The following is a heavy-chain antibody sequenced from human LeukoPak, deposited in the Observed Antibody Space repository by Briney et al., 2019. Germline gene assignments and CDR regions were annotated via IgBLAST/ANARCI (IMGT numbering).Heavy chain of an antibody. D-gene: IGHD3-22*01. CDR3: ATDKLDYYDSSGYYPFDY. Sequence: ASVKVSCKASGYTLTELSMHWVRQAPGEGLEWMGGFDPEDGETIYAQKFQGRVTMTEDTSTDTAYMELSSLRSEDTAVYYCATDKLDYYDSSGYYPFDYWGQGTLVTVSS. J-gene: IGHJ4*02. CDR1: GYTLTELS. V-gene: IGHV1-24*01. CDR2: FDPEDGET.